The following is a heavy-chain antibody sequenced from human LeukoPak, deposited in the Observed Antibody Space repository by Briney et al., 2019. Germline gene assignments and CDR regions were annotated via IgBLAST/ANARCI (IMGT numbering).Heavy chain of an antibody. J-gene: IGHJ6*02. CDR2: IYYSGST. CDR1: GGSISSSSYY. CDR3: AGYCSSTSCSHYYYGMDV. D-gene: IGHD2-2*01. V-gene: IGHV4-39*01. Sequence: SETLSLTCTVSGGSISSSSYYWGWIRQPPGKGLEWIGSIYYSGSTYYNPSFKSRVTISVDTSKNQFSLKLSSVTAADTAVYYCAGYCSSTSCSHYYYGMDVWGQGTTVTVSS.